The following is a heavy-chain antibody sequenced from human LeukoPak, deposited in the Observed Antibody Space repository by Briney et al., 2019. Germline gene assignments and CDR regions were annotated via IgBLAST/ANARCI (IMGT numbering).Heavy chain of an antibody. CDR1: GFTFSSYW. V-gene: IGHV3-15*01. CDR2: IKSKTDGGTT. CDR3: TTDPDSWLFVDY. D-gene: IGHD3-9*01. J-gene: IGHJ4*02. Sequence: GGSLRLSCAASGFTFSSYWMSWVRQAPGKGLEWVGRIKSKTDGGTTDYAAPVKGRFTISRDDSKNTLYLQMNSLKTEDTAVYYCTTDPDSWLFVDYWGQGTLVTVSS.